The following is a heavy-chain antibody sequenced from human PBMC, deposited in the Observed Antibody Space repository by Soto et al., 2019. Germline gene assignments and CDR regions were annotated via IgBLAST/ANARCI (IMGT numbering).Heavy chain of an antibody. CDR1: GGSFSGYY. D-gene: IGHD3-22*01. J-gene: IGHJ4*02. V-gene: IGHV4-34*01. CDR3: ARTNSSGYYCDFDY. Sequence: ASETLSLTCAVYGGSFSGYYWSWIRQPPGKGLEWIGEINHSGSTNYNPSLKSRVTISVDTSKNQFSLKLSSVTAADTAVYYCARTNSSGYYCDFDYWGQGTLVTVSS. CDR2: INHSGST.